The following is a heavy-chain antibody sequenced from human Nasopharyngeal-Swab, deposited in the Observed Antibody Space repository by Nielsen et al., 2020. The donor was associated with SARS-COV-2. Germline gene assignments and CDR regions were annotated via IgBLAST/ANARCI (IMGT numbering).Heavy chain of an antibody. CDR2: IWYDGSNE. D-gene: IGHD3-10*01. CDR1: GFTFSSYV. Sequence: GESLKISCAASGFTFSSYVMHWVRQAPGKGLEWVAVIWYDGSNEYYADSVKGRFTISRDNSKNTLYLQMNSLRVEDTAVYYCAKDREATYYYGSGSFDYWGQGTLVTVSS. V-gene: IGHV3-33*06. J-gene: IGHJ4*02. CDR3: AKDREATYYYGSGSFDY.